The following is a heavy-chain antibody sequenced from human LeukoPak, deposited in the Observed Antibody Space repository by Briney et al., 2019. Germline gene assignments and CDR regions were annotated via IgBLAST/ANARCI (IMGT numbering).Heavy chain of an antibody. V-gene: IGHV3-23*01. CDR1: GFTFSSYA. CDR2: ISGGGGST. Sequence: GGSLRLSCAASGFTFSSYAMIWVRQAPGKGLEWVSGISGGGGSTYNADSVKGRFTISRDNSKNTLYLQMDSLRAEDTAVYYCAKDQGCSTCCSMGYYDDHGMDVWGQGTTVTVSS. CDR3: AKDQGCSTCCSMGYYDDHGMDV. J-gene: IGHJ6*02. D-gene: IGHD2-2*01.